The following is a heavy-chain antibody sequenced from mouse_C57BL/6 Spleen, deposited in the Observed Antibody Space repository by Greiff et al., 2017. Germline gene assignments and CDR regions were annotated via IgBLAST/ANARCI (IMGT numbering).Heavy chain of an antibody. D-gene: IGHD1-1*01. J-gene: IGHJ4*01. CDR3: AKTTVVALYAMDY. V-gene: IGHV5-17*01. CDR2: ISSGSSTI. Sequence: EVQVVESGGGLVKPGGSLKLSCAASGFTFSDYGMHWVRQAPEKGLEWVAYISSGSSTIYYADTVKGRFTISRDNAKNTLFLQMTSLRSEDTAMYYCAKTTVVALYAMDYWGQGTSVTVSS. CDR1: GFTFSDYG.